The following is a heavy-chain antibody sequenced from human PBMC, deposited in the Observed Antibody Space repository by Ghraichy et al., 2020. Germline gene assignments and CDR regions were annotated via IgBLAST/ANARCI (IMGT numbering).Heavy chain of an antibody. J-gene: IGHJ4*02. CDR1: GFTFRRYG. V-gene: IGHV3-23*01. D-gene: IGHD3-22*01. Sequence: GGSLRLSCAASGFTFRRYGMSWARQAPGKGLEWVSGMSGSGATTYYADSVRGRFTMSRDNSKNMLYLKMNSLRAEDTAVYYCAKEVDTIIVAVTQYFDFWGQGALVTVSS. CDR2: MSGSGATT. CDR3: AKEVDTIIVAVTQYFDF.